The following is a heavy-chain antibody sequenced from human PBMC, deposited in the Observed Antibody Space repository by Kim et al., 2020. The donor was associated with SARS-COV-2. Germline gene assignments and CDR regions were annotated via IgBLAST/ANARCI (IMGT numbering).Heavy chain of an antibody. CDR3: ARFTKGTGMDV. J-gene: IGHJ6*02. V-gene: IGHV1-3*02. D-gene: IGHD1-1*01. CDR2: NT. Sequence: NTKYSQEFQGRVTITRDTAANTAYLELSSLRSEDMAVYYCARFTKGTGMDVLGQGTTVTVSS.